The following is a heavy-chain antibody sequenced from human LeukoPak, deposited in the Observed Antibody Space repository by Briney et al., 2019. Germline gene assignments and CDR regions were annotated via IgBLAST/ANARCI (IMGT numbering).Heavy chain of an antibody. CDR3: AKDSYGSGSHDFDY. CDR2: VNRDGSET. V-gene: IGHV3-7*03. Sequence: GGSLRLSCAASGFALSSHWMTWVRQVPGRGPEWVANVNRDGSETYYLDSVKGRFTISKDNAKNSLYLQMNSLRAEDTAVYYCAKDSYGSGSHDFDYWGQGTLVTVSS. D-gene: IGHD3-10*01. J-gene: IGHJ4*02. CDR1: GFALSSHW.